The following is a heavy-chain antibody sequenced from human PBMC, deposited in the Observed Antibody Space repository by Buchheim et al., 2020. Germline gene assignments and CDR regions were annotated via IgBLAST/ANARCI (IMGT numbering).Heavy chain of an antibody. CDR2: ISYDGSNK. CDR3: ARGVVVIAILMSRYGMDF. CDR1: GFTFSSYA. Sequence: QVQLVESGGGVVQPGRSLRLSCAASGFTFSSYAMHWVRQAPGKGLEWVAVISYDGSNKYYADSVKGRFTISRDNSKNTLYLQMNSLRAEDTAVYYCARGVVVIAILMSRYGMDFWGQGTT. D-gene: IGHD2-21*01. V-gene: IGHV3-30*04. J-gene: IGHJ6*02.